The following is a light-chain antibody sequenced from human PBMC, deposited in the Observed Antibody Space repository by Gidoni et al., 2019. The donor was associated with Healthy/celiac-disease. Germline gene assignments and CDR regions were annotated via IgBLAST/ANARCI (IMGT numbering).Light chain of an antibody. CDR1: SSNIGSNY. CDR2: RNN. V-gene: IGLV1-47*01. Sequence: QSVLTQPPSASGTPGQRVTISCSGSSSNIGSNYVYWYQQLPGTAPKLLIYRNNQRPSGVPDRFSGSKSGTSASLAISGLRSDDEADYYWAAWDDSLSGRYVFGTGTKVTVL. CDR3: AAWDDSLSGRYV. J-gene: IGLJ1*01.